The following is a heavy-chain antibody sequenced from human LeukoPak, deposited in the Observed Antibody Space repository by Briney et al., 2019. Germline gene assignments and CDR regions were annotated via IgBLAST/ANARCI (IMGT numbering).Heavy chain of an antibody. CDR2: INPDGSGK. J-gene: IGHJ2*01. D-gene: IGHD4-23*01. CDR3: ASPLVESGGNIYFGL. CDR1: GFTFSIYW. Sequence: PGGSLRLPCAASGFTFSIYWMTWVRQAPGKGLEWVANINPDGSGKAYVDSVKGRFTISRDNAKKSLFLEMNSLRVEDTAVYYCASPLVESGGNIYFGLWGRGTLVTVSS. V-gene: IGHV3-7*05.